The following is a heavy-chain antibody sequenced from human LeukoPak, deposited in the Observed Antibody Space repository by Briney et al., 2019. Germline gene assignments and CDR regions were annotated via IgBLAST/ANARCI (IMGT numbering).Heavy chain of an antibody. Sequence: SETLSLTCTVSGGSISSSSYYWGWIRQPPGKGLEWIGSIYYSGSTYYNPSLKSRVTISVDTSKNQFSLKLSSATAADTAVYYCARQQTAYYYDSSGYFRWFDPWGQGTLVTVSS. CDR2: IYYSGST. J-gene: IGHJ5*02. D-gene: IGHD3-22*01. CDR3: ARQQTAYYYDSSGYFRWFDP. CDR1: GGSISSSSYY. V-gene: IGHV4-39*01.